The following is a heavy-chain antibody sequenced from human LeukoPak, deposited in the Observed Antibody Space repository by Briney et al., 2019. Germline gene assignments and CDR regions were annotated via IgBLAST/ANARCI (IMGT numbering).Heavy chain of an antibody. Sequence: SVKVSCKASGYTFTGYYMHWVRQAPGQGLEWMGWINPNSGGTNYAQKLQGRVTMTRDKSIRTAYMELSRLTSDDTAVYYCARDVGEYCSSTNCYASHYWGQGTLVTVSS. V-gene: IGHV1-2*02. J-gene: IGHJ4*02. CDR1: GYTFTGYY. CDR3: ARDVGEYCSSTNCYASHY. D-gene: IGHD2-2*01. CDR2: INPNSGGT.